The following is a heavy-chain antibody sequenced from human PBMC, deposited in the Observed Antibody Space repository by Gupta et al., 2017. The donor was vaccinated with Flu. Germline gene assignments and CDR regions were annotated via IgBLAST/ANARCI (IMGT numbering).Heavy chain of an antibody. D-gene: IGHD2-15*01. J-gene: IGHJ5*02. Sequence: QVQLVQSGAEVKKPGSSVKVSCKASGGTFSSYTISWVRQAPGQGLEWMGRIIPILGIANYAQKFQGRVTITADKSTSTAYMELSSLRSEDTAVYYRAILGRVVAALNWFDPWGQGTLVTVSS. CDR2: IIPILGIA. V-gene: IGHV1-69*02. CDR3: AILGRVVAALNWFDP. CDR1: GGTFSSYT.